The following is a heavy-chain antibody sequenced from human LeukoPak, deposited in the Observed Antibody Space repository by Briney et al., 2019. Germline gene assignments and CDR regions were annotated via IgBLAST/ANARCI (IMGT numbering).Heavy chain of an antibody. J-gene: IGHJ4*02. Sequence: ASVKVSCKASGYTFTSYGISWVRQAPGQGLEWMGWISAYNGNTNYAQKLQGRVTMTTDTSTSTAYMELRSLRSDDTAVYYCARDLSYDSSGFPDYWGQGTLVTVSS. CDR1: GYTFTSYG. D-gene: IGHD3-22*01. V-gene: IGHV1-18*01. CDR2: ISAYNGNT. CDR3: ARDLSYDSSGFPDY.